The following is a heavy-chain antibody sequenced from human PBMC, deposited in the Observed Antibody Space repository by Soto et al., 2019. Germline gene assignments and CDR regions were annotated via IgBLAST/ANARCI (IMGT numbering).Heavy chain of an antibody. CDR1: GFTLSDQY. CDR2: SSNSGSFT. Sequence: GGSLRLSCAASGFTLSDQYMSWIRQAPGKGLEWIGYSSNSGSFTRYADSVKCRFSISRDNAKNSLYLQINSLRGDDMAIYYCVRSGDNYNLLDYWGQGTPVTVSS. J-gene: IGHJ4*02. D-gene: IGHD1-1*01. CDR3: VRSGDNYNLLDY. V-gene: IGHV3-11*06.